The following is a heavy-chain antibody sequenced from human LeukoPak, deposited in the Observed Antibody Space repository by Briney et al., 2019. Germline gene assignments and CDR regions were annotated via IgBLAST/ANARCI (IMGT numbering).Heavy chain of an antibody. V-gene: IGHV4-4*07. CDR3: AGGEGYCSGGSCYNWFDP. CDR2: IYTSGST. J-gene: IGHJ5*02. CDR1: GGSISSYY. Sequence: SETLSLTCTVSGGSISSYYWSWIRQPAGKGLEWIGRIYTSGSTNYSPSLKSRVTMSVDTSKNQFSLKLSSVTAADTAVYYCAGGEGYCSGGSCYNWFDPWGQGTLVTVSS. D-gene: IGHD2-15*01.